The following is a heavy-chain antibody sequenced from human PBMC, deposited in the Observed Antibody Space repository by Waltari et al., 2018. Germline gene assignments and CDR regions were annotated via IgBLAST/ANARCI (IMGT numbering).Heavy chain of an antibody. Sequence: QVQLQESGPGLVKPSETLSLTCTVSGGSLSGYYWTWIRQPPGKGLEWIGYIYFSGSTNSTPSLKSRLTMSVATSKNQFSLKLTSVTAADTVVYYCARRSGNYGQDFDYWGQGILVTVSS. CDR2: IYFSGST. D-gene: IGHD1-7*01. CDR3: ARRSGNYGQDFDY. V-gene: IGHV4-59*01. CDR1: GGSLSGYY. J-gene: IGHJ4*02.